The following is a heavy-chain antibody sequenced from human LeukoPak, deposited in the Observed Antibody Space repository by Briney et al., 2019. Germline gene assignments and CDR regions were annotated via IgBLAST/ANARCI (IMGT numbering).Heavy chain of an antibody. D-gene: IGHD5-24*01. J-gene: IGHJ4*02. CDR2: IIPIFGTA. CDR1: GGTFSSYA. Sequence: SVKVSCKASGGTFSSYAISWVRRAPGQGLEWMGGIIPIFGTANYAQKFQGRVTITTDESTSTAYMELSSLRPEDTAVYYCARALHTMDPLDYWGQGTLVTVSS. V-gene: IGHV1-69*05. CDR3: ARALHTMDPLDY.